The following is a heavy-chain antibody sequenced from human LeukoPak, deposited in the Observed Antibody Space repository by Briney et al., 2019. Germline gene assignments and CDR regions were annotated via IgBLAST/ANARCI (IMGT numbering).Heavy chain of an antibody. D-gene: IGHD3-16*02. CDR2: IYYSGST. J-gene: IGHJ4*02. Sequence: SETLSLTCTVSGSSISSYYWSWIRQPPGKGLEWIGYIYYSGSTNYNPSLKSRVTISVDTSKNQFSLKLSSVTAADTAVYYCARAGPLRLGELSLSGFDYWGQGTLVTVSS. CDR1: GSSISSYY. CDR3: ARAGPLRLGELSLSGFDY. V-gene: IGHV4-59*01.